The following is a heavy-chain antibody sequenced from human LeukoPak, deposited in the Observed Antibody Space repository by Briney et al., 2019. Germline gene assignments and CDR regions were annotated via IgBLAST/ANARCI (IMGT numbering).Heavy chain of an antibody. J-gene: IGHJ4*02. CDR2: IGDNGGDK. Sequence: GGSLRLSCAASGFTFSNYAMTWVRQAPGKGLEWVSAIGDNGGDKKYAASVKGRFTISRDNSKNTLYLQMNSLRVEDTAIYYCGKDWKVDYWGQGTLVTVSS. CDR3: GKDWKVDY. CDR1: GFTFSNYA. V-gene: IGHV3-23*01. D-gene: IGHD1-1*01.